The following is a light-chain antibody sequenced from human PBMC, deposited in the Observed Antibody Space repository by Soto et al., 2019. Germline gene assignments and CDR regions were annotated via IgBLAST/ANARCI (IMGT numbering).Light chain of an antibody. J-gene: IGKJ2*01. CDR3: QQRSNWPRT. Sequence: EIVLTQSPATLSLSPGERATLSCSASQSVSSSLAWYQQKPGQAPRLLIYDASNRPIDFPARFSGSGSGTDFTITINGLEPAAFAVYYSQQRSNWPRTFGQRTTLAIK. CDR1: QSVSSS. V-gene: IGKV3-11*01. CDR2: DAS.